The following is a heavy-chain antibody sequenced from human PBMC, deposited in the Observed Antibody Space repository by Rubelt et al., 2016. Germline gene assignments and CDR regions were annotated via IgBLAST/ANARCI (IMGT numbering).Heavy chain of an antibody. CDR1: GFTFTTYS. J-gene: IGHJ4*02. V-gene: IGHV3-23*04. CDR3: ANDYDSSGYYGGLDY. D-gene: IGHD3-22*01. Sequence: EVQLVESGGGLVKPGGSLRLSCAASGFTFTTYSMNWVRLAPGKGLEWVSGISGSGYSTYYADSVKGRFTISRDNSKNTLYLQMNSLRAEDTAVYYCANDYDSSGYYGGLDYWGQGTLVTVSS. CDR2: ISGSGYST.